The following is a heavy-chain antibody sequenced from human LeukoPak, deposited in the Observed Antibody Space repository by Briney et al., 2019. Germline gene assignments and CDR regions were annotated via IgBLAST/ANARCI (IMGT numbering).Heavy chain of an antibody. D-gene: IGHD3-22*01. J-gene: IGHJ4*02. Sequence: PGGSLRLSCAASGFTFSSYAMSWVRQAPGKGLEWVSAISGSGGNTNYADSVKGRFTISRDSSKNTLYLQISSLRAEDTAVYYCAKGVARYHDSSATYYFDSWGQGTLVAVSS. CDR3: AKGVARYHDSSATYYFDS. V-gene: IGHV3-23*01. CDR1: GFTFSSYA. CDR2: ISGSGGNT.